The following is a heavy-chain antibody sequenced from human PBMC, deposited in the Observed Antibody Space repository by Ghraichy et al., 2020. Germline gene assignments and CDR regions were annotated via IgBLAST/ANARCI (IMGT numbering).Heavy chain of an antibody. CDR1: GGSISSYY. CDR3: ARGDRGGVQGVNY. Sequence: ESLNISCTVSGGSISSYYWSWIRQPPGKGLEWIGYIYYSGSTNYNPSLKSRVTISVDTSKNQFSLKLSSVTAADTAVYYCARGDRGGVQGVNYWGQGTLVTVSS. V-gene: IGHV4-59*01. CDR2: IYYSGST. D-gene: IGHD3-10*01. J-gene: IGHJ4*02.